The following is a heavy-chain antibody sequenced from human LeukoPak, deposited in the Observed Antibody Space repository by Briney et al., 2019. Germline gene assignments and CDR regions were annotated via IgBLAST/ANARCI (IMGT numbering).Heavy chain of an antibody. J-gene: IGHJ4*02. V-gene: IGHV4-4*07. CDR2: IYSSGSP. D-gene: IGHD1/OR15-1a*01. CDR1: GGSISQYY. CDR3: AREFRTTWNNFDF. Sequence: SETLSLTCTVSGGSISQYYWSWIRRPAGKGLEWIGRIYSSGSPNYNPSLKSRVTISVDTSKNQFSLRLSSVTAADTAVYYCAREFRTTWNNFDFGGQGTLVTVSS.